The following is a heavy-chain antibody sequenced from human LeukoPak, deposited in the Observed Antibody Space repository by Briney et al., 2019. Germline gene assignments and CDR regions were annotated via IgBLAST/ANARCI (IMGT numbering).Heavy chain of an antibody. CDR3: ASGLPTYDSSGPDAVDI. CDR2: INTSGGST. V-gene: IGHV1-46*01. Sequence: ASVKVSCKASGYTFTSYYMHSVRQAPGQGLEWMGIINTSGGSTSYARKFQCTVTMTRDMSTSTVYMKMRSLRSDDTAVYYCASGLPTYDSSGPDAVDIWGQGTMVTVSS. D-gene: IGHD3-22*01. CDR1: GYTFTSYY. J-gene: IGHJ3*02.